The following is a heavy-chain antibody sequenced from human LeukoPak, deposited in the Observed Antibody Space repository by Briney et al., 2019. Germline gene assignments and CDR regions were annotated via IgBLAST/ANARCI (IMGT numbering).Heavy chain of an antibody. D-gene: IGHD3-16*01. V-gene: IGHV3-7*03. J-gene: IGHJ6*02. CDR1: GFTFSSYW. CDR2: INHNGNVN. CDR3: ARGGGLDV. Sequence: GGSLRLSCAASGFTFSSYWMNWARQAPGKGLEWAASINHNGNVNYYVDSVKGRFAISRDNAKNSLYLQMSNLRAEDTAVYFCARGGGLDVWGQGATVTVSS.